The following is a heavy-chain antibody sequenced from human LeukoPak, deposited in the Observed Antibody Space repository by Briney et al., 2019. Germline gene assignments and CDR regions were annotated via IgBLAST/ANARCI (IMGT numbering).Heavy chain of an antibody. V-gene: IGHV3-30*18. CDR3: AKGSGRRYFDWLNDY. Sequence: PGGSLRLSCAASGFTFSTYGMHWVRQAPGKGLEWVAVISYDGGNKYYADSVKGRFTISRDNSKNTLYLQMSSLRAEDTAVYYCAKGSGRRYFDWLNDYWGQGTLVAVSS. CDR2: ISYDGGNK. J-gene: IGHJ4*02. D-gene: IGHD3-9*01. CDR1: GFTFSTYG.